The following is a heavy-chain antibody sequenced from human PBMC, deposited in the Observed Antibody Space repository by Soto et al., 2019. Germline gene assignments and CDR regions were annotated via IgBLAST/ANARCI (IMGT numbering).Heavy chain of an antibody. J-gene: IGHJ3*02. Sequence: GWSRRLSCAASRFTCSRYGMHWVRQAPGKGLEWVAVTWYDGSDKYYADSVKGRFTISRDNSKNTLYLQMSSLRAEDTAVYYCAKALSSSFDAFDIWGQGTMVTVSS. CDR3: AKALSSSFDAFDI. D-gene: IGHD6-13*01. CDR1: RFTCSRYG. CDR2: TWYDGSDK. V-gene: IGHV3-33*06.